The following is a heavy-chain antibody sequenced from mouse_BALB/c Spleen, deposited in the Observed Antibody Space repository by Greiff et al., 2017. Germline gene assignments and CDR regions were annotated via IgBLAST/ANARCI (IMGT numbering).Heavy chain of an antibody. CDR2: ISYSGST. Sequence: EVQGVESGPGLVKPSQSLSLTCTVTGYSITSDYAWNWIRQFPGNKLEWMGYISYSGSTSCNPSLKSRISITRDTSKNQFFLQLNSVTTEDTATYYCARDSYGNYEGDAMDYWGQGTSVTVSS. CDR1: GYSITSDYA. D-gene: IGHD2-1*01. J-gene: IGHJ4*01. V-gene: IGHV3-2*02. CDR3: ARDSYGNYEGDAMDY.